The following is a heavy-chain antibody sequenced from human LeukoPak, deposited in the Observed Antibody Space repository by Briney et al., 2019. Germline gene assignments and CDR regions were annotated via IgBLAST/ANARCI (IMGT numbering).Heavy chain of an antibody. CDR2: ISDADGSIT. J-gene: IGHJ4*02. D-gene: IGHD2-15*01. V-gene: IGHV3-74*01. CDR1: GFTPSSSR. CDR3: ARDFSGYSDY. Sequence: GGPPRLSCAASGFTPSSSRLHWVREAPGKGQVWVSRISDADGSITDYADSVRGRFTISRDTAKNTLYLEMNSLGAEDTAVYDCARDFSGYSDYWGEGTLVTVSS.